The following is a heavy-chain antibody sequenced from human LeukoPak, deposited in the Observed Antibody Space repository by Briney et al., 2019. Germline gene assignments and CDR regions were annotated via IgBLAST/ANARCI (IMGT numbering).Heavy chain of an antibody. Sequence: SETLSLTCTVSGYSSSSGYYWGWIRQPPGKGLEWIGSIYHSGSTYYNPSLKSRVTISVDTSKNQFSLKLSSVTAADTAVYYCARAPGAKGQLWFSWGQGTLVTVSS. CDR2: IYHSGST. V-gene: IGHV4-38-2*02. D-gene: IGHD5-18*01. CDR3: ARAPGAKGQLWFS. J-gene: IGHJ5*02. CDR1: GYSSSSGYY.